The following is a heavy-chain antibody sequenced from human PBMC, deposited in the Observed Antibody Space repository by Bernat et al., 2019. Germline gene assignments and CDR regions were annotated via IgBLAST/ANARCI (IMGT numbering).Heavy chain of an antibody. V-gene: IGHV4-31*03. Sequence: QVQLQESGPGLVKPSQTLSLTCTVSGGSISSGNYYWSWIRQHPGKGLEWIAYIYYSGSTNYNPSLKSRVTISVDTSKNQFSLKLSSVTAADTAVYYCARVPAAMYYYGMDVWGQGTTVTVSS. J-gene: IGHJ6*02. D-gene: IGHD2-2*01. CDR1: GGSISSGNYY. CDR2: IYYSGST. CDR3: ARVPAAMYYYGMDV.